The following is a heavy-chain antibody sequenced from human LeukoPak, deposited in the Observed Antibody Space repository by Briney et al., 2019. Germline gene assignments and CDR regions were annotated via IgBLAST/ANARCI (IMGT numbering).Heavy chain of an antibody. J-gene: IGHJ4*02. CDR3: AKATMDGGQYYYDSS. V-gene: IGHV3-21*04. CDR1: GFNFNTYT. D-gene: IGHD3-22*01. Sequence: PGGSLRLSCAASGFNFNTYTMNWVRQAPGKGLEWVSSISSDSSYIYYADAVHGRFTVSRDNSKNTLYLQMNSLRAEDTAVYYCAKATMDGGQYYYDSSGGQGTLVTVSS. CDR2: ISSDSSYI.